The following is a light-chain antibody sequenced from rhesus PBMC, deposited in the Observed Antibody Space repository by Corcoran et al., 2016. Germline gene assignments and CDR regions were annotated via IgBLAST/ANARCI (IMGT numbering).Light chain of an antibody. Sequence: EILLTQSPAFQSVTLKEKVTITCQASPSIGSDLHWYQQKPDQSPKLPIRIASQAISGVPSRFSGSGSGTDFTLTINGLEAEDAATYYCQQSYSFPFTFGPGTKLDIQ. V-gene: IGKV6-55*01. CDR2: IAS. CDR3: QQSYSFPFT. J-gene: IGKJ3*01. CDR1: PSIGSD.